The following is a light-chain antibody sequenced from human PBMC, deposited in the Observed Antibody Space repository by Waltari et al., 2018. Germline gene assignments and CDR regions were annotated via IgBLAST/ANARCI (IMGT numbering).Light chain of an antibody. CDR1: QSVSSY. V-gene: IGKV3-11*01. J-gene: IGKJ1*01. CDR2: DAS. CDR3: QQRSNWPLHWT. Sequence: EIVLTQSPATLSLSPGERATLSCRASQSVSSYLAWYQQKPGQAPRLLIYDASNRATGIPARFSGSGSGTDFTLTISSLEPEDFAVYYCQQRSNWPLHWTFGQGT.